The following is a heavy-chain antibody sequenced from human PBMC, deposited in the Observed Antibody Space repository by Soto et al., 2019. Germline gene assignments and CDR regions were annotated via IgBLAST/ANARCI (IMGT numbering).Heavy chain of an antibody. CDR1: GFTCSSYG. CDR2: ISYDGSNK. J-gene: IGHJ6*02. V-gene: IGHV3-30*18. CDR3: AKDGSGSYFHYYYGMDV. D-gene: IGHD1-26*01. Sequence: PGGSLRVSCAASGFTCSSYGMRWVRQAPGKGLEWVAVISYDGSNKYYADSVKGRFTISRDNSKNTLYLQMNSLRAEDTAVYYCAKDGSGSYFHYYYGMDVWGQGTTVTVSS.